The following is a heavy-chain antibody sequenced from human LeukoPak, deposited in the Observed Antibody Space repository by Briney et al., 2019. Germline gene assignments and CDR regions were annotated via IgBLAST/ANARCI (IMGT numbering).Heavy chain of an antibody. J-gene: IGHJ4*02. D-gene: IGHD3/OR15-3a*01. CDR1: GFTFSSYW. CDR2: IKQDGSEK. CDR3: ARDVEASNFWTGYSY. Sequence: GGSLRLSCAASGFTFSSYWMSWVRQAPGRGLEWVPNIKQDGSEKYYVDSLKGRFTISRDNAKSSLFLQMNSLRAEDTAVYYCARDVEASNFWTGYSYWGQGSLVTVSS. V-gene: IGHV3-7*01.